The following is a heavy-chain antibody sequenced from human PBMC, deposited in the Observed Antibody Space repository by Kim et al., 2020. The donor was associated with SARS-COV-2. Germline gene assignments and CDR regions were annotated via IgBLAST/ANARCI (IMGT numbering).Heavy chain of an antibody. CDR1: GGTFSSYA. Sequence: SVKVSCKASGGTFSSYAISWVRQAPGQGLEWMGGIIPIFGTANYAQKFQGRVTITADESTSTAYMELSSLRSEDTAVYYCARGKREMATMPLWGQGTLVTVSS. CDR2: IIPIFGTA. CDR3: ARGKREMATMPL. V-gene: IGHV1-69*13. J-gene: IGHJ4*02. D-gene: IGHD5-12*01.